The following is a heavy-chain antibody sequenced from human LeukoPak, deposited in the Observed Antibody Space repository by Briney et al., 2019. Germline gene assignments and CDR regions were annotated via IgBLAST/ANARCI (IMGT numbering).Heavy chain of an antibody. CDR1: GGSISSYY. CDR2: IYYSGSP. V-gene: IGHV4-59*01. J-gene: IGHJ3*02. Sequence: SETLSLTCTVSGGSISSYYWIWLRQPPGRGREWLGYIYYSGSPNSNPSHKSRVTISVETSKNQSSLKLSSVTAADPDVYYCERGLPYYYDSSGSAAFDIWGQGTMVTVSS. D-gene: IGHD3-22*01. CDR3: ERGLPYYYDSSGSAAFDI.